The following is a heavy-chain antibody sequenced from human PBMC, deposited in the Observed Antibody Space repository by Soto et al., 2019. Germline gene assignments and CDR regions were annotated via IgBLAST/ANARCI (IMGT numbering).Heavy chain of an antibody. CDR2: IYYSGST. CDR1: GGSINRYY. CDR3: ARRYGLGLDF. D-gene: IGHD3-10*01. Sequence: SETLAITWIFSGGSINRYYWSWIRQPPGKGLEWIGYIYYSGSTNYNPSLKSRVTISVDTSKNQFSLKLSSVTAADTAVYYCARRYGLGLDFWGQGTLVTVSS. V-gene: IGHV4-59*08. J-gene: IGHJ4*02.